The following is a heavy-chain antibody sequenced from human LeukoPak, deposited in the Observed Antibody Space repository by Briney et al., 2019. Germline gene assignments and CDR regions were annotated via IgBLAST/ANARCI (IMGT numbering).Heavy chain of an antibody. CDR1: GGSISSGSYY. J-gene: IGHJ4*02. CDR3: ARVVIHGQSDY. CDR2: IYTSGST. V-gene: IGHV4-61*02. D-gene: IGHD2-21*01. Sequence: SETLSLTCTVSGGSISSGSYYWSWIRQPAGKGLEWIGRIYTSGSTNYNPSLKSRVTISVDTSKNQFSLKLSSVTAADTAIYYCARVVIHGQSDYWGQGTLVTVSS.